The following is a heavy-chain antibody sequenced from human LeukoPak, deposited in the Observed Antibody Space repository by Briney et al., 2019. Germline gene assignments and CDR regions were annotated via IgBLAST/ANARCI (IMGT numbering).Heavy chain of an antibody. V-gene: IGHV3-7*05. CDR2: IKKDGSQK. J-gene: IGHJ6*02. CDR1: GFTFSSYW. CDR3: ARSAARLRYYYAMDV. D-gene: IGHD6-6*01. Sequence: GGSLRLSCVASGFTFSSYWMSWVRQAPGKGLEWVATIKKDGSQKEYVDSMKGRLTISRHNSKNTLYLQMSSLRAEDTAVYFCARSAARLRYYYAMDVWGQGTTVTVCS.